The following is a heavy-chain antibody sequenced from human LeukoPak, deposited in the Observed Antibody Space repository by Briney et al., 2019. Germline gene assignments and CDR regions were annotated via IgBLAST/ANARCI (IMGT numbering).Heavy chain of an antibody. D-gene: IGHD6-13*01. V-gene: IGHV3-23*01. J-gene: IGHJ6*02. Sequence: GGSLRLSCAASGFTFSSYAMSRVRQAPGKGLEWVSAISGSGGSTYYADSVKGRFTISRDNSKNTLYLQMNSLRAEDTAVYYCAKCGIAAAGTVYYYGMDVWGQGTTVAVSS. CDR1: GFTFSSYA. CDR2: ISGSGGST. CDR3: AKCGIAAAGTVYYYGMDV.